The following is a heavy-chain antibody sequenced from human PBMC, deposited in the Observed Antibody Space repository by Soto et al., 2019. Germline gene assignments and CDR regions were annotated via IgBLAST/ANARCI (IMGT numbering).Heavy chain of an antibody. CDR3: ARDDYGDSYWYFDL. CDR2: IYYSGST. Sequence: SETLSLTCAVYGGSFSSYYWSWIRQPPGKGLEWIGYIYYSGSTNYNPSLKSRVTISVDTSKNQFSLKLSSVTAADTAVYYCARDDYGDSYWYFDLWGRGTLVTVSS. CDR1: GGSFSSYY. D-gene: IGHD4-17*01. J-gene: IGHJ2*01. V-gene: IGHV4-59*01.